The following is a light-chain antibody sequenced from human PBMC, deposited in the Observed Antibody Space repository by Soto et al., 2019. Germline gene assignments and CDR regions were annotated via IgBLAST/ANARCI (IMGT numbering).Light chain of an antibody. J-gene: IGKJ1*01. CDR3: QQYASSRT. V-gene: IGKV3-20*01. CDR2: GAS. CDR1: QSVSSSY. Sequence: EIVLTQSPGTLSLSPGERATLSCRASQSVSSSYLAWYQQKPGQAPRLLIYGASIRATGIPDRFSASGSGTDFTLTISRLEPEDFAVFYCQQYASSRTFGQGTKVDIK.